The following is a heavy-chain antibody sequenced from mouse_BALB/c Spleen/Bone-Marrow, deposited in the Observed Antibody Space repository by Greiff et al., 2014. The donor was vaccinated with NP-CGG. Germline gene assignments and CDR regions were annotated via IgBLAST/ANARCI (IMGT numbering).Heavy chain of an antibody. V-gene: IGHV5-15*02. J-gene: IGHJ4*01. CDR1: GFTFSDYG. CDR2: ISNLAYSI. Sequence: EVQLQESGGGLVQPGGSRKLSCAASGFTFSDYGMAWVRQAPGQGPEWVAFISNLAYSIYYADTVTGRFTISRENAKNTLYLEMSSLRSEDTAMYYCAREGGAMDYWGQGTSVTVSS. CDR3: AREGGAMDY.